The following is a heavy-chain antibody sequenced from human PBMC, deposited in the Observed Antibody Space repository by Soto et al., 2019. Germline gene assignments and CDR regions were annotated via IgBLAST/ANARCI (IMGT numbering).Heavy chain of an antibody. CDR1: GFTFSSYW. Sequence: GGSLRLSCAASGFTFSSYWMSWVRQAPGKGLEWVANIKQDGSEKYYVDSVKGRFTISRDNAKNSLYLQMNSLRAEDTAVYYCARDLGYYYDSSGYAHWGQGTPVTVSS. J-gene: IGHJ4*02. D-gene: IGHD3-22*01. V-gene: IGHV3-7*01. CDR2: IKQDGSEK. CDR3: ARDLGYYYDSSGYAH.